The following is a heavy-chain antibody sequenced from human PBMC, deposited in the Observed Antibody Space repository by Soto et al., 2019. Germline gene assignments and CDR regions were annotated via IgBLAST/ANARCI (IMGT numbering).Heavy chain of an antibody. D-gene: IGHD1-1*01. CDR3: ARDAKGSSGDHFDY. Sequence: GGSLRLSCAASGFTFTSHSMNWVRQAPGKGLEWVSHISSSSSTIYYANSVKGRFTISRDNAKNSLYLQMNSLRDEDTAVYYWARDAKGSSGDHFDYWGQGTLVTVSS. CDR2: ISSSSSTI. CDR1: GFTFTSHS. V-gene: IGHV3-48*02. J-gene: IGHJ4*02.